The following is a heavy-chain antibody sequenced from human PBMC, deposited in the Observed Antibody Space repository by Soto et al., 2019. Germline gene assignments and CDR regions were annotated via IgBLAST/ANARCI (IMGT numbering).Heavy chain of an antibody. V-gene: IGHV3-7*01. Sequence: GGSLRLSCAASGFTFSSYWMSWVRQAPGKGLEWVANIKQDGSEKYYVDSVKGRFTISRDDAKNSLYLQMNSLRAEDTAVYYCARGHYYYGSGSYFNWGQGTLVTVSS. CDR3: ARGHYYYGSGSYFN. J-gene: IGHJ4*02. D-gene: IGHD3-10*01. CDR2: IKQDGSEK. CDR1: GFTFSSYW.